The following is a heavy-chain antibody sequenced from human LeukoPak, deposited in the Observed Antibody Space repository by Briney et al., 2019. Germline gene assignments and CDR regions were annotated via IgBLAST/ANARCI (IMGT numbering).Heavy chain of an antibody. CDR2: ISSSSSYI. J-gene: IGHJ4*02. Sequence: GGSLRLSCPPSGFPFSSYSMNWVRQAPGKGLEWVSSISSSSSYIYYADSVKGRFTISRDNAKNSLYLQMNSLRAEDTAVYYCARLAAAGTWGQGTLVTVSS. D-gene: IGHD6-13*01. CDR3: ARLAAAGT. CDR1: GFPFSSYS. V-gene: IGHV3-21*01.